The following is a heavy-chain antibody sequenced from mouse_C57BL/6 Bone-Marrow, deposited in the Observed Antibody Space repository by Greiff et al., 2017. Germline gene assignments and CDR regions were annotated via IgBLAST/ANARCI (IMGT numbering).Heavy chain of an antibody. Sequence: LVESGAELARPGASVKLSCKASGYTFTSYGISWVKQRTGQGLEWIGEIYPRSGNTYYNEKFKGKATLTADKSSSTAYMELRSLTSEDSAVYFCARRLDWDDAYWGQGTTLTVSS. D-gene: IGHD4-1*01. CDR3: ARRLDWDDAY. CDR2: IYPRSGNT. J-gene: IGHJ2*01. CDR1: GYTFTSYG. V-gene: IGHV1-81*01.